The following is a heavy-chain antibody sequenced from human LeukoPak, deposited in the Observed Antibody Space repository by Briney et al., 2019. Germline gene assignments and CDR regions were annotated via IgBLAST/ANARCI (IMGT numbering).Heavy chain of an antibody. CDR1: GFPFSNSA. Sequence: GTSVKVSCKPSGFPFSNSAVQWVRQARGQRLEWIGWIVGGSGNIKYAQKFQERVTITRDISTSTAYMELSSLRSEDTAMYYCAEGYYSGGTCYPRDYWGQGTLVTVSS. J-gene: IGHJ4*02. CDR3: AEGYYSGGTCYPRDY. CDR2: IVGGSGNI. V-gene: IGHV1-58*01. D-gene: IGHD2-15*01.